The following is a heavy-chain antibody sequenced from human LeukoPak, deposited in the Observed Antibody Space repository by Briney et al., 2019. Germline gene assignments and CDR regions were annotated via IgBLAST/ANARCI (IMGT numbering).Heavy chain of an antibody. J-gene: IGHJ5*02. CDR3: ARGGYYGSGNDFRFDP. CDR2: MFHSGST. CDR1: GYSISRGYF. V-gene: IGHV4-38-2*02. Sequence: SETLSLTCTVSGYSISRGYFWGWIRQSPGKGLEWIASMFHSGSTYYNPSLKSRVTMSVDTSKNQFSLKLSSVTAADTAVYYCARGGYYGSGNDFRFDPWGQGTLVTVSS. D-gene: IGHD3-10*01.